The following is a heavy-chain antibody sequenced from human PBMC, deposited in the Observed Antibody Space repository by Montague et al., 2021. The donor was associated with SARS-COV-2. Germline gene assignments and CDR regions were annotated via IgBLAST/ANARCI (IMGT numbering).Heavy chain of an antibody. CDR2: ISSSSSYI. Sequence: SLRLSCAASGFTFSSYSMNWVRQAPGKGLEWVSSISSSSSYIYYADSVKGRFTISRDNAKNSLYLQMNSLRAEDTAVYYCARSNVGTAMDFNWFDPWGQGTLVTVSS. D-gene: IGHD5-18*01. J-gene: IGHJ5*02. CDR3: ARSNVGTAMDFNWFDP. V-gene: IGHV3-21*01. CDR1: GFTFSSYS.